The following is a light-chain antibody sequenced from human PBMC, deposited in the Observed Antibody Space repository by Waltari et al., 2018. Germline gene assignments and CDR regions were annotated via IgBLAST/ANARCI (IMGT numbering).Light chain of an antibody. CDR2: GTS. J-gene: IGKJ1*01. CDR3: QQYDYWPWT. CDR1: QSVRST. V-gene: IGKV3D-15*01. Sequence: IVLTQSPATLSLSPGESATLSCRASQSVRSTFAWFQQKPGQPPRLLIYGTSTRATGIPARFTGSGSGTEFSLTISSLQPEDFATYYCQQYDYWPWTFGQGTRVEIK.